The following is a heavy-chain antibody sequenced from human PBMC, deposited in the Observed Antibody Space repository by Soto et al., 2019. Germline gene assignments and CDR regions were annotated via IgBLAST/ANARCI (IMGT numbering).Heavy chain of an antibody. Sequence: SVKVSCKASGGTFSSYAISWVRQAPGQGLEWMGGIIPIFGTANYAQKFQGRVTITADESTSTAYMELSSLRSEDTAVYYCARGEDIVVVPAARGGGRSSYYYGMDVWGQGTTVTVSS. J-gene: IGHJ6*02. D-gene: IGHD2-2*01. CDR3: ARGEDIVVVPAARGGGRSSYYYGMDV. CDR2: IIPIFGTA. CDR1: GGTFSSYA. V-gene: IGHV1-69*13.